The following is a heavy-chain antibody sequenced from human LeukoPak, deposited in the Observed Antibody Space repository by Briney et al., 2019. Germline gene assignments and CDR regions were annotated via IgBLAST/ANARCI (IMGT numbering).Heavy chain of an antibody. CDR3: AKDQGGSGSHDAFDI. Sequence: GGSLRLSCTASGFTFSSYAMSWVRQAPGKGLEWVSAISGSGGSTYYADSVKGRFTISRDNSKNTLYLQMNSLRAEDTAVYYCAKDQGGSGSHDAFDIWGQGTMVTVSS. J-gene: IGHJ3*02. D-gene: IGHD3-10*01. CDR2: ISGSGGST. V-gene: IGHV3-23*01. CDR1: GFTFSSYA.